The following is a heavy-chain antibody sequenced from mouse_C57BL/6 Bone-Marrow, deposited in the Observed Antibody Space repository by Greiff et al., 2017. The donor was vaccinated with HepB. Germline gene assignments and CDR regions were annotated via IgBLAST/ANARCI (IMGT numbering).Heavy chain of an antibody. V-gene: IGHV1-82*01. J-gene: IGHJ4*01. CDR2: IYPGDGDT. CDR3: ASTTMVRRMDY. Sequence: QVQLKESGPELVKPGASVKISCKASGYAFSSSWMNWVKQRPGKGLEWIGRIYPGDGDTNYNGKFKGKATLTADKSSSTAYMQLSSLTSEDSAVYRCASTTMVRRMDYWGQGTSVTVSS. CDR1: GYAFSSSW. D-gene: IGHD2-2*01.